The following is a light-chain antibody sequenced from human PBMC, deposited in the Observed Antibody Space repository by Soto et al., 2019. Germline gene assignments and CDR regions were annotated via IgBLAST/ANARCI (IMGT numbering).Light chain of an antibody. CDR1: QNIGAN. CDR3: QQYNNWWT. CDR2: GAS. Sequence: DIVMTQSPATLSVSPGARATLSCRASQNIGANLAWYRQKPGQGPRLLIFGASTRATGIPTRFSGSGSGTEFTLTISSLQSEDFAVYYCQQYNNWWTFGQGTKVEI. J-gene: IGKJ1*01. V-gene: IGKV3-15*01.